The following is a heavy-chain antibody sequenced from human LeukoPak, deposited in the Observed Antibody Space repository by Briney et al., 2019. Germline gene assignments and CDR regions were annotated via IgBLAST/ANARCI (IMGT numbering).Heavy chain of an antibody. CDR2: IKQDGSEK. J-gene: IGHJ4*02. Sequence: PGGSLRLSCAASGFTFSSYWMSWVRQAPGKGLEWVANIKQDGSEKYYVDSVKGRFTISRDNAKNSLYLQMNSLRAEDTAVYYCAKHFDSSGYSLDYWGQGTLVTVSS. V-gene: IGHV3-7*01. CDR1: GFTFSSYW. D-gene: IGHD3-22*01. CDR3: AKHFDSSGYSLDY.